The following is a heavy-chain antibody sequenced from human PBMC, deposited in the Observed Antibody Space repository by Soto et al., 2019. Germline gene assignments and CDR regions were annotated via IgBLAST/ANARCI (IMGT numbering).Heavy chain of an antibody. V-gene: IGHV1-24*01. Sequence: QVQLVQSGAEVKKPGASLKVSCQVFGYTLTEFSMHWVRQAAGKGLDWMVRFDPVDGDTVYAQNFQGRVTMTEDTSTDTAYMELRSLSSEDTAVYYCARGKKSDDIVVVTGLLDGMDVWGQGTTVTVSS. CDR3: ARGKKSDDIVVVTGLLDGMDV. CDR2: FDPVDGDT. J-gene: IGHJ6*02. D-gene: IGHD2-21*02. CDR1: GYTLTEFS.